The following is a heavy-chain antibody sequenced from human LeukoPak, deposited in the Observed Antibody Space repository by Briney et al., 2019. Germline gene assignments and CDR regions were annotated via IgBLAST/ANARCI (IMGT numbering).Heavy chain of an antibody. Sequence: GGSLRLSCAASGFTFSNYAMSWVRKAPGEGLEWVSAISGSGAYTYYADSVKGRFTISRDNSKNTLYLQVNSLRAEDTAVYYCAKAHFEYSSSWYHYWGQGTLVTVSS. J-gene: IGHJ4*02. D-gene: IGHD6-13*01. CDR3: AKAHFEYSSSWYHY. CDR2: ISGSGAYT. V-gene: IGHV3-23*01. CDR1: GFTFSNYA.